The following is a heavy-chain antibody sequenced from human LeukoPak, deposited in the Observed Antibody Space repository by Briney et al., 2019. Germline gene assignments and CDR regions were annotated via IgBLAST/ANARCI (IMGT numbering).Heavy chain of an antibody. CDR2: IYHSGST. V-gene: IGHV4-30-2*01. CDR3: ASSPYISNWFDP. Sequence: SETLSLTCTVSGGSISSGGYYWSWIRQPPGKGLEWIGYIYHSGSTYYNPSLKSRVTISVDRSKNQSSLKLSSVTAADTAVYYCASSPYISNWFDPWGQGTLVTVSS. CDR1: GGSISSGGYY. J-gene: IGHJ5*02. D-gene: IGHD1-1*01.